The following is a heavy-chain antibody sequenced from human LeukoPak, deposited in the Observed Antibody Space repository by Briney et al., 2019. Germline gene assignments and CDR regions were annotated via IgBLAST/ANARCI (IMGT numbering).Heavy chain of an antibody. D-gene: IGHD5-18*01. CDR1: GGSISRSSYY. CDR3: ASTGYSYAVNEIHAFDI. Sequence: KPSETLSLTCTVSGGSISRSSYYWGWIRQPPGKGLEWIGSIYYSGSTYYNPSLKSRVTISVDTYKNQFSLKLSSVTAADTAVYYCASTGYSYAVNEIHAFDIWGQGTMVTVSS. CDR2: IYYSGST. V-gene: IGHV4-39*01. J-gene: IGHJ3*02.